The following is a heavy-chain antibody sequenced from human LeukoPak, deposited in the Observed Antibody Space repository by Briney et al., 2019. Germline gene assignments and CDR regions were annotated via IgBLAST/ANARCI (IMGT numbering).Heavy chain of an antibody. Sequence: PSETLPLTCTVAGGSISSYYWSWIRQPPGKGLEWIGYIYYSGYTNYNPSLKSRVTISVDTSKNQFSLKLSSVTAADTAVYYCARTTMVRGTCYMDVWGKGTTVTIFS. D-gene: IGHD3-10*01. CDR2: IYYSGYT. J-gene: IGHJ6*03. CDR1: GGSISSYY. V-gene: IGHV4-59*01. CDR3: ARTTMVRGTCYMDV.